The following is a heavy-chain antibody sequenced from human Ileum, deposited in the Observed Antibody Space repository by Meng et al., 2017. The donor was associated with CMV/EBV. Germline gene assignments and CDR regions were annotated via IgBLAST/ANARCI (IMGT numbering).Heavy chain of an antibody. CDR3: TRVESGYYGYFDY. Sequence: CAASGFTFNNYWMHWVRQAPGEGLVCVSRIKNDGSSISYADSVKGRFTISRDNAKNTLYLQMNTLRAEDTAVYYCTRVESGYYGYFDYWGQGTLVTVSS. CDR2: IKNDGSSI. CDR1: GFTFNNYW. D-gene: IGHD3-3*01. V-gene: IGHV3-74*01. J-gene: IGHJ4*02.